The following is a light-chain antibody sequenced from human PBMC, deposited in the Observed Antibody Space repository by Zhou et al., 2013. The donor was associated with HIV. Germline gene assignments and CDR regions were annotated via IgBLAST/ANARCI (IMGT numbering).Light chain of an antibody. CDR2: SAS. CDR3: HQYYTLPLT. Sequence: ATRMTQSPVSVSASTGDRVTITCRASHDVKTHVAWYQQKPGKAPRLLISSASSLQPEVPSRFRGSGSGTNFTFFISCLQSEDFAIYFCHQYYTLPLTFGGGTMV. J-gene: IGKJ4*01. CDR1: HDVKTH. V-gene: IGKV1-8*01.